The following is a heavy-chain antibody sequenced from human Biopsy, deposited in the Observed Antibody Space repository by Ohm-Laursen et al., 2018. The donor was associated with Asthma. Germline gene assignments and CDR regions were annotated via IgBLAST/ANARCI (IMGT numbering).Heavy chain of an antibody. CDR2: THYSGTT. V-gene: IGHV4-59*01. CDR3: ARVRGAFYESSVKNAFDV. D-gene: IGHD3-22*01. Sequence: GTLSLTCTVSGGSIGIYYWGWIRQPPGKGLEYIGYTHYSGTTNTDPSLTGRATMSVDTSKNQFSLKVTSVTAADTAVYFCARVRGAFYESSVKNAFDVWGQGTMVTVSS. CDR1: GGSIGIYY. J-gene: IGHJ3*01.